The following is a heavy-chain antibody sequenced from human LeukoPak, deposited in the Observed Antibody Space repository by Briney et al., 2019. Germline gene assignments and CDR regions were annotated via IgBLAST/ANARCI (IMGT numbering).Heavy chain of an antibody. CDR3: ARLATGGGYNYFYYYMDV. Sequence: SETLSLTCTVSGGSLNSYYWSSIRQPPGTGLKCFGDIYYSGSTNYNPSLKSRVTISVDTPKNQFSLKLSSVTAADTAVYYCARLATGGGYNYFYYYMDVWGKGTTVTVSS. D-gene: IGHD2-15*01. CDR1: GGSLNSYY. J-gene: IGHJ6*03. CDR2: IYYSGST. V-gene: IGHV4-59*08.